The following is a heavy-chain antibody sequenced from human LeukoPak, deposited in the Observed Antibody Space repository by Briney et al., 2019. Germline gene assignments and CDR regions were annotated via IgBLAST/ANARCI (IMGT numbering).Heavy chain of an antibody. CDR3: ARQTDFRLDY. D-gene: IGHD3-3*01. CDR1: GYTFSSYW. J-gene: IGHJ4*02. V-gene: IGHV5-51*01. CDR2: IYPGDSDH. Sequence: GESLQISCKGSGYTFSSYWIGWVRQMPGKGLEWMGIIYPGDSDHRYSPSLQGQVTISVDTSIGTAYLQWSSLKASDTAIYYCARQTDFRLDYWGQGTLVTVSS.